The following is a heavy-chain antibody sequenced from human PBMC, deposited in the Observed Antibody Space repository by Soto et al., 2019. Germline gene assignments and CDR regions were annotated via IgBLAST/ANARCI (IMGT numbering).Heavy chain of an antibody. CDR3: ARDYRVFDY. CDR1: GYTFTSYA. CDR2: INAYNGNT. D-gene: IGHD3-16*02. V-gene: IGHV1-3*01. J-gene: IGHJ4*02. Sequence: ASVKVSCKASGYTFTSYAMHWVRQAPGQRLEWMGWINAYNGNTKYAQKLQGRVTITTDTSTSTAYMELRSLRSDDTAVYYCARDYRVFDYWGQGTLVTVSS.